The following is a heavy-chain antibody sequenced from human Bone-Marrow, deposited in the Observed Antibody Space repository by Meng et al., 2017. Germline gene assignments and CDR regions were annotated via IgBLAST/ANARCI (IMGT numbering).Heavy chain of an antibody. CDR2: VYHRGDT. V-gene: IGHV4-34*01. D-gene: IGHD1-7*01. Sequence: QVHLQQWGAGLLKASETLSLTCAVYGGSFSGYYWSWIRQPPGKGLEWIGEVYHRGDTNYNPSLKSRVDISVDKSKNQFYLSLFSVTAADTAVYYCGRDQGRELINHWGQGTLVTVSS. CDR1: GGSFSGYY. CDR3: GRDQGRELINH. J-gene: IGHJ4*02.